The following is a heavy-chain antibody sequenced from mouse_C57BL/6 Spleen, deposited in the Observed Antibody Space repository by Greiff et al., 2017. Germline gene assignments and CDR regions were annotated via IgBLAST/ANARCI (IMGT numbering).Heavy chain of an antibody. CDR3: ARDYYGSSYSAWFAY. D-gene: IGHD1-1*01. CDR2: IHPNSGST. V-gene: IGHV1-64*01. CDR1: GYTFTSYW. Sequence: QVQLKQPGAELVKPGASVKLSCKASGYTFTSYWMHWVKQRPGQGLEWIGMIHPNSGSTNYNEKFQSKATLTVDKSSSTAYMQLSSLTSEDSAVYYCARDYYGSSYSAWFAYWGQGTLVTVSA. J-gene: IGHJ3*01.